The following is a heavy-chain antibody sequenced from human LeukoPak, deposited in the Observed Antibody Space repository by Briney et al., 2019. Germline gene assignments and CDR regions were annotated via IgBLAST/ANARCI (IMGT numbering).Heavy chain of an antibody. J-gene: IGHJ4*02. V-gene: IGHV3-21*01. CDR3: ARDLGDYYDSSGYYGFDY. CDR1: GFTFSSYS. Sequence: GGSLRLSCAASGFTFSSYSMNWVRQAPGKGLEWVSSISSSSSYIYYADSVKGRFTISRDNAKNSLYLQMNSLRAEDTAVYYCARDLGDYYDSSGYYGFDYWGQGTLVTVSS. D-gene: IGHD3-22*01. CDR2: ISSSSSYI.